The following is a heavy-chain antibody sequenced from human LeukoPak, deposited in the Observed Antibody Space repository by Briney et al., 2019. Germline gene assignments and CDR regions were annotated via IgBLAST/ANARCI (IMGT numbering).Heavy chain of an antibody. D-gene: IGHD5-18*01. CDR2: TYYRSKWYN. Sequence: SQTLSLICAISGNSVSSNSAAWNWIRQSPSRGLEWLGRTYYRSKWYNDYAVSVKSRITINPDTSKNQFSLQLSSVTPEDTAVYYCASGGYSDGSYNYMDVWGRGTTVTVSS. J-gene: IGHJ6*03. V-gene: IGHV6-1*01. CDR1: GNSVSSNSAA. CDR3: ASGGYSDGSYNYMDV.